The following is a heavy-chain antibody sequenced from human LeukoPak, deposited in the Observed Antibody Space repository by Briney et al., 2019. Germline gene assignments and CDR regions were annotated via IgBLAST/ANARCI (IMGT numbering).Heavy chain of an antibody. V-gene: IGHV3-21*01. Sequence: GGSLRLSCAASGFTFSSYSMNWVRQAPGKGLEWVSSISSSSSYIYYADSVKGRFTISRDNAKNSLYLQMKSLRADDTDVYYCASDDKNYDILTGYPLEYWGQGTLVTVSS. CDR3: ASDDKNYDILTGYPLEY. CDR1: GFTFSSYS. CDR2: ISSSSSYI. D-gene: IGHD3-9*01. J-gene: IGHJ4*02.